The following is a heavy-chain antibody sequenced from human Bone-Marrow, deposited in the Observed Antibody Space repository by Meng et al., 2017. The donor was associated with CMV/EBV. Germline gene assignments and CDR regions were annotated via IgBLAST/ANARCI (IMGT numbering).Heavy chain of an antibody. CDR1: GYTFTGYY. Sequence: ASVKVSCKASGYTFTGYYMHWVRQAPGQGLEWMGWINPNSGGTNYAQKFQGRVTMTRDTSISTAYMELSRLRSDDTAVYYCARDHEGVDTAMVTQYYYDSSTDYWGQGNLVTVSS. CDR3: ARDHEGVDTAMVTQYYYDSSTDY. D-gene: IGHD5-18*01. V-gene: IGHV1-2*02. J-gene: IGHJ4*02. CDR2: INPNSGGT.